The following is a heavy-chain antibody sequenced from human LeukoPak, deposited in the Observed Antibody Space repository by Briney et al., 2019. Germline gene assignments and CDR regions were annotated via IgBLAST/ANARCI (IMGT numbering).Heavy chain of an antibody. CDR2: IGTTGSYI. Sequence: GGSLRLSCAASGFTFSNYSMNWVRQAPGKGLEWVSSIGTTGSYIFYVDSVKGRFTISRDNANNSLYLQMDSLRAEDTAVYYCAKDVRSDYFDYWGQGTLVTVSS. CDR1: GFTFSNYS. V-gene: IGHV3-21*01. CDR3: AKDVRSDYFDY. J-gene: IGHJ4*02.